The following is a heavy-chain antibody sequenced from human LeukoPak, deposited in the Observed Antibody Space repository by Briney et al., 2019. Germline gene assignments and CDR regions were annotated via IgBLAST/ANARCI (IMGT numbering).Heavy chain of an antibody. V-gene: IGHV5-51*01. CDR2: IYPGDSDT. CDR1: GYSFTSYW. Sequence: GESLKISCKGFGYSFTSYWIGWVRQMPGKGLEWMGIIYPGDSDTRYSPSFQGQVTISADKSISTAYLQWSSLKALDTAMYYCARPYDYSNKYAFDIWGQGTKVTVSS. CDR3: ARPYDYSNKYAFDI. J-gene: IGHJ3*02. D-gene: IGHD4-11*01.